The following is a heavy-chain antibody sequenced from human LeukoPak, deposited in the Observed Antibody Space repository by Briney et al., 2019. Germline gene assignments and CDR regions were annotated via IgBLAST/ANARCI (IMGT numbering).Heavy chain of an antibody. V-gene: IGHV4-39*07. CDR1: GGSISSSSYY. CDR3: ARGYSGYDGWFDP. CDR2: IYYSGST. Sequence: SETLSLTCTVSGGSISSSSYYWGWIRQPPGKGLEWIGSIYYSGSTYYNPSLKSRATISVDTSKNQFSLKLSSVTAADTAVYYCARGYSGYDGWFDPWGQGTLVTVSS. D-gene: IGHD5-12*01. J-gene: IGHJ5*02.